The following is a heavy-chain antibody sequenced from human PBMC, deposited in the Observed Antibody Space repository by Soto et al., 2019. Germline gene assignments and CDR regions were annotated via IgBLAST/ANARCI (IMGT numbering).Heavy chain of an antibody. J-gene: IGHJ5*02. CDR3: ARSVFP. CDR2: IYYSGFT. CDR1: GGSISRDGYP. V-gene: IGHV4-31*11. Sequence: PSETLSLTCAVSGGSISRDGYPWCWIRQPPGKGLEWIGYIYYSGFTYYNPSLKSRVTISVDTSKNQFSLKLSSVTAADTAVYYCARSVFPWGQGTLVTVSS.